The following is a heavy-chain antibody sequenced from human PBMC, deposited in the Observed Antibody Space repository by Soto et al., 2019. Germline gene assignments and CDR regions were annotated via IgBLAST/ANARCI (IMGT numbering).Heavy chain of an antibody. J-gene: IGHJ6*02. Sequence: LGESLKISRKGPGYSLTSYWISWVRQMPGKGLGWRGRIDPSDSYTNYSPSFQRHVTISAHKSISTAYLQWSSLKASDAAMYDFAKFVDKIRSSYYYYDMDVWGQGATVTVSS. V-gene: IGHV5-10-1*01. CDR3: AKFVDKIRSSYYYYDMDV. CDR2: IDPSDSYT. D-gene: IGHD5-12*01. CDR1: GYSLTSYW.